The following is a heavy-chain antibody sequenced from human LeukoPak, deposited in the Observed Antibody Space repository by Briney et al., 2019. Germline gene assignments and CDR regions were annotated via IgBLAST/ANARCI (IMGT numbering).Heavy chain of an antibody. V-gene: IGHV3-21*01. D-gene: IGHD6-19*01. J-gene: IGHJ4*02. CDR1: GFTFSSYS. Sequence: PGGSLRLSCAASGFTFSSYSMHWVRRAPGKGLEWVSLISTSSSYIYYADSVKGRFTISRDNAKNSLYLQMNSLRVEDTAVYYRARAQWPAVGYYFDYWGQGTLVTVSS. CDR3: ARAQWPAVGYYFDY. CDR2: ISTSSSYI.